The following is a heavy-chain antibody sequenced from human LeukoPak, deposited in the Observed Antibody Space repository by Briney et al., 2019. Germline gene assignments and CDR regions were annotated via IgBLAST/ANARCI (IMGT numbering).Heavy chain of an antibody. CDR2: INPNSGGT. J-gene: IGHJ4*02. CDR1: GYTFTGYY. CDR3: ARGELWFGELLYYFDY. D-gene: IGHD3-10*01. Sequence: GASVKVSCKASGYTFTGYYMHWVRQAPGQGLEWMGWINPNSGGTNYAQKFQGRVTMTRDTSISTAYMELSRLRSDDTAVCYCARGELWFGELLYYFDYWGQGTLVTVSS. V-gene: IGHV1-2*02.